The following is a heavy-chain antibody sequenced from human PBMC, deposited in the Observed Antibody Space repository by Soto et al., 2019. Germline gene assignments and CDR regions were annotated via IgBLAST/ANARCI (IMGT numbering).Heavy chain of an antibody. J-gene: IGHJ4*02. Sequence: QVQLQESGPGLVKPSQTLSLTCTVSGGPVINGDSYLNWIRQHPEKGLEWMGYINYRGTTNYNAAIKSRILISVDTSKNQFSLRLTSVTAAETAVYDCARDAPGAAPYWGQGTLVTVSS. CDR3: ARDAPGAAPY. D-gene: IGHD6-13*01. CDR1: GGPVINGDSY. CDR2: INYRGTT. V-gene: IGHV4-31*03.